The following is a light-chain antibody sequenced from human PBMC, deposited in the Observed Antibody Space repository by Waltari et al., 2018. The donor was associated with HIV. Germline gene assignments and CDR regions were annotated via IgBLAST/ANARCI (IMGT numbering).Light chain of an antibody. CDR1: QSISSY. Sequence: DIQMTQSPSSLSASVGDRVTITCRASQSISSYLNWYQQKPGKAPKLLIYAASSLQSRVPSRFSGSGSGTDFTLTISSLQPEDFATYYCQQSYSTPYTFGHGTKLDIK. CDR2: AAS. CDR3: QQSYSTPYT. V-gene: IGKV1-39*01. J-gene: IGKJ2*01.